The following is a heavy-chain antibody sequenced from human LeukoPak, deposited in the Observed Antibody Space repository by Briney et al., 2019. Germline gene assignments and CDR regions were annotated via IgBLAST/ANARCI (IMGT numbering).Heavy chain of an antibody. CDR3: ATSGSYRFDY. D-gene: IGHD1-26*01. CDR2: IGTSTI. J-gene: IGHJ4*02. Sequence: AGGSPSLCCAASGFTFSSYSMNWVRQAPGKGLEWVSFIGTSTIYYADSVKGRFTISRDNAQNSLYLQMNSLRDEDTAMYYCATSGSYRFDYWGQGNLVTVSS. CDR1: GFTFSSYS. V-gene: IGHV3-48*02.